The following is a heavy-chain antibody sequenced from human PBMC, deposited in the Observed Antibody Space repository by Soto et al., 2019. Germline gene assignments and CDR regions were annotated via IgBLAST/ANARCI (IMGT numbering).Heavy chain of an antibody. D-gene: IGHD3-22*01. CDR3: ARCLTYYYDSSGYYPDY. CDR2: ISYDGSNK. J-gene: IGHJ4*02. Sequence: VGSLRLSCAASGFTFSSYAMHWVRQAPGKGLEWVAVISYDGSNKYYAGSVKGRFTISRDNSKNTLYLQMNSLRAEDTAVYYCARCLTYYYDSSGYYPDYWGQGTLVTVSS. V-gene: IGHV3-30-3*01. CDR1: GFTFSSYA.